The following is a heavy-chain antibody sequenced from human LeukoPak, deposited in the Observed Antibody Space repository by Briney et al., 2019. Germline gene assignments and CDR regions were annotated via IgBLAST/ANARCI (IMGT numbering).Heavy chain of an antibody. CDR3: ARGDGYYDSSGDY. D-gene: IGHD3-22*01. V-gene: IGHV1-2*02. J-gene: IGHJ4*02. Sequence: ASVKVSCKASGYTFTGYYMHWVRQAPGQGLEWMGWINPNSGGTNYAQKFQGRVTMTRDTSISTAYMELSRLRSDDTAVYYCARGDGYYDSSGDYWGQGTLVTVSS. CDR2: INPNSGGT. CDR1: GYTFTGYY.